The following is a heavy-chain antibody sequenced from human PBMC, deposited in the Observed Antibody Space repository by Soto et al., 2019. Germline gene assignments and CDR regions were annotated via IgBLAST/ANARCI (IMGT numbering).Heavy chain of an antibody. CDR3: ARGPDRSGFYLFDY. V-gene: IGHV1-69*01. Sequence: QVQLVQSGAEVRKPGSSVKVSCKASGGTFSNHAVSWVRQAPGQGPEWMGGIIPLSGRTDYAQKFQGRVTITADESMTTAYMELSSLRSEDTALYYCARGPDRSGFYLFDYWGQGTLVAVSS. CDR2: IIPLSGRT. D-gene: IGHD3-22*01. J-gene: IGHJ4*02. CDR1: GGTFSNHA.